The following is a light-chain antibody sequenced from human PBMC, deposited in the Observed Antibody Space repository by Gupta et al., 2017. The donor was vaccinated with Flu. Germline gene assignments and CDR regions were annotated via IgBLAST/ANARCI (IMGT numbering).Light chain of an antibody. CDR3: LLYNGGLCA. CDR1: TGAVTSAYY. CDR2: STS. V-gene: IGLV7-43*01. Sequence: GAVTLTCASSTGAVTSAYYPSWFQQRPGQAPKPLLYSTSNKHSWTPARFSGSLLGGKAALTLSDVQPEDEAGYYCLLYNGGLCAFGGGTKLTVL. J-gene: IGLJ3*02.